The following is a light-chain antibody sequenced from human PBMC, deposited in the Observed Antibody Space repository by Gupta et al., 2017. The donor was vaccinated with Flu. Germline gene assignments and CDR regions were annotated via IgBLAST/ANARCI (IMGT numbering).Light chain of an antibody. CDR2: DVN. CDR3: SSYAGSYLKL. Sequence: SALTQPRSVSGSPGQSVTISCTGTGSDVGGFKYVSWYQLHPAKAPKLIIYDVNKRASGVPDRFSGSKSGNTASLTISGRQAEDEADYFCSSYAGSYLKLFGGGTKLTVL. J-gene: IGLJ2*01. CDR1: GSDVGGFKY. V-gene: IGLV2-11*01.